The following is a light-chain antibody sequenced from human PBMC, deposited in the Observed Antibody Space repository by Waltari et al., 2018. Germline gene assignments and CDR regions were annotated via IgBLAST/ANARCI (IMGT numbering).Light chain of an antibody. Sequence: AIRMTQSPSSFSASTGDRVTITCRASQGISSYLAWYQQKPGKAPKLLIYAASTLQSGVPSRFSGSGSETDFTLTISCLQSEDFATDYCQQYYSYPPLTFGGGTKVEIK. J-gene: IGKJ4*01. CDR2: AAS. CDR3: QQYYSYPPLT. V-gene: IGKV1-8*01. CDR1: QGISSY.